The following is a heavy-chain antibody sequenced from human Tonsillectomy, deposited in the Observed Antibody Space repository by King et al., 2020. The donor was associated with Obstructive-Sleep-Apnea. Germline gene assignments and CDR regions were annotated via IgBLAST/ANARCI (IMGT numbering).Heavy chain of an antibody. Sequence: VQLVQSGGGLVQPGGSLRLSCAASGFTFSRYSMDWVRQAPGKGLEWVSYISSSSGTIYYADSVKGRFTISRENAKSSLYLQMNSLRAEDTAVYYCAGMTQTDAFDIWGQGTMVTASS. CDR3: AGMTQTDAFDI. V-gene: IGHV3-48*04. CDR1: GFTFSRYS. J-gene: IGHJ3*02. CDR2: ISSSSGTI.